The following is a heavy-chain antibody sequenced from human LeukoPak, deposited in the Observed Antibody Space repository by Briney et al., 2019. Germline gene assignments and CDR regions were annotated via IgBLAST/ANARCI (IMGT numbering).Heavy chain of an antibody. D-gene: IGHD3-9*01. Sequence: GGSLRLSCAASGFXFSSYSINWVRQAPGKGLEWVSSSSSSNSYKYYADSVKGRFTISRDNAKNSLYLQMNSLRAEDTAVYYCARGGRYFDWLSDFDYWGQGTLVTVSS. CDR3: ARGGRYFDWLSDFDY. J-gene: IGHJ4*02. V-gene: IGHV3-21*01. CDR1: GFXFSSYS. CDR2: SSSSNSYK.